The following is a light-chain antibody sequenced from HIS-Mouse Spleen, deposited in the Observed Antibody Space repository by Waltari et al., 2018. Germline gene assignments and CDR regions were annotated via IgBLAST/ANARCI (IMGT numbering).Light chain of an antibody. J-gene: IGLJ2*01. CDR2: EGS. V-gene: IGLV2-23*01. Sequence: QSALTQPASVSGSPGQSITISCTGTSSDVASYNLVSWYQTHPGKAPKLMIYEGSKRHSGVSNRCSGSKSGNTASLTISGLQAEDEAAYYCCSYAGSSTLVFGGGTKLTVL. CDR3: CSYAGSSTLV. CDR1: SSDVASYNL.